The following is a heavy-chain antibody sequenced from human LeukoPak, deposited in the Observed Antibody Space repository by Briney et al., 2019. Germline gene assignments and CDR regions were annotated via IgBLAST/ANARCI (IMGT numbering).Heavy chain of an antibody. D-gene: IGHD3-3*01. CDR3: ARAKVTYYDFWSGYTYYYYMDV. CDR2: IKQDGSEK. V-gene: IGHV3-7*01. J-gene: IGHJ6*03. Sequence: GGSLRLSCAASGFTFSSYWMSWVRQAPGKGLEWVANIKQDGSEKYYVDSVKGRFTISRDNAKNSLYLQMNSLRADDTAVYYCARAKVTYYDFWSGYTYYYYMDVWGKGTTVTVSS. CDR1: GFTFSSYW.